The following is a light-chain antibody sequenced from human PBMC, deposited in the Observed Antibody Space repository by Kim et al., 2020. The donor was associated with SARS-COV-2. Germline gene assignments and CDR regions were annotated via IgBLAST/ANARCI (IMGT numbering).Light chain of an antibody. CDR2: VNSDGSH. J-gene: IGLJ3*02. V-gene: IGLV4-69*01. CDR1: SGHSSYA. Sequence: ASVKLTCTLSSGHSSYAITWHQQQAEKGPRYLMKVNSDGSHFKGDGIPDRFSGSSSGAERYLTISSLQSEDEADYYCQTWGTGIWVFGGGTKLTVL. CDR3: QTWGTGIWV.